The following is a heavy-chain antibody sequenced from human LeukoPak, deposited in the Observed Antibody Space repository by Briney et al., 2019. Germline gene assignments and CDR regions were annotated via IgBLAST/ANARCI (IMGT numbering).Heavy chain of an antibody. CDR3: ARELTYYDFWSGLPPSYMDV. J-gene: IGHJ6*03. V-gene: IGHV4-39*07. Sequence: SETLSLTCTVSGGSISSSSYYWGWIRQPPGKGLEWIGSIYYSGSTYYNPSLKSRVTISVDTSKNQFSLKLSSVTAADTAVYYCARELTYYDFWSGLPPSYMDVWGKGTTVTVSS. D-gene: IGHD3-3*01. CDR1: GGSISSSSYY. CDR2: IYYSGST.